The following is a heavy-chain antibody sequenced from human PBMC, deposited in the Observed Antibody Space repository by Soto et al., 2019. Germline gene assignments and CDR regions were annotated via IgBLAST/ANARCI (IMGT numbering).Heavy chain of an antibody. D-gene: IGHD5-12*01. V-gene: IGHV4-31*03. Sequence: PSETLSLTCTVSGGSISSGGYYWSWIRQHPGKGLAWVGYSYYTGSSDYNPSLKSRVTISVDASKYQLSLMLPSVTAADTTVYYCATDLSGYNRYDYLDYWGQGIPVTVSS. CDR3: ATDLSGYNRYDYLDY. CDR1: GGSISSGGYY. J-gene: IGHJ4*02. CDR2: SYYTGSS.